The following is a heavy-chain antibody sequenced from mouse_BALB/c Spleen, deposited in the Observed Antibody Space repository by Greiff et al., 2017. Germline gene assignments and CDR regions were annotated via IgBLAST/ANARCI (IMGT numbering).Heavy chain of an antibody. J-gene: IGHJ1*01. CDR3: ARSRLRWYFEV. CDR2: IDPANGNT. V-gene: IGHV14-3*02. D-gene: IGHD2-4*01. CDR1: GFNIKDTY. Sequence: VQLQQSGAELVKPGASVKLSCTASGFNIKDTYMHWVKQRPEQGLEWIGRIDPANGNTKYDPKFQGKATITADTSSNTAYLQLSSLTSEDTAVYYCARSRLRWYFEVWGAGTTVTVSS.